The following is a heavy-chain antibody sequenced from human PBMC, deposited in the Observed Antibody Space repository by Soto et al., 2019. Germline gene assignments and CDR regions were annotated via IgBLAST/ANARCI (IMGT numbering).Heavy chain of an antibody. CDR1: GGTFSSYA. CDR2: IIPIFGTA. CDR3: ARADRWFDP. Sequence: QVQLVQSGAEVKKPGSSVKVSCKASGGTFSSYAISWVRQAPGQGLEGMGGIIPIFGTANYAQKFQGRVTNTADESTSPAYMELSSLRSEDTAVYYCARADRWFDPWGQGTLVTVSS. J-gene: IGHJ5*02. V-gene: IGHV1-69*01.